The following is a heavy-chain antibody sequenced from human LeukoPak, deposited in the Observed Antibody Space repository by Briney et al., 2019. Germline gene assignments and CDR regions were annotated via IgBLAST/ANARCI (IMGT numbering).Heavy chain of an antibody. J-gene: IGHJ4*02. Sequence: KPSETLSPTCTVSGGSLSSYYWSWIRQPPGKGLEWIWGIYYSGSTYYNPSLKSRVTISVDTSKNQFSLKLSSVTAADTAVYYCASSRRYCSSTSCYTLRDYWGQGTLVTVSS. CDR1: GGSLSSYY. D-gene: IGHD2-2*02. V-gene: IGHV4-59*05. CDR3: ASSRRYCSSTSCYTLRDY. CDR2: IYYSGST.